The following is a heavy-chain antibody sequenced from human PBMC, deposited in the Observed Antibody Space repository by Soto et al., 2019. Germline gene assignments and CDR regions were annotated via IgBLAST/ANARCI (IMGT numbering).Heavy chain of an antibody. D-gene: IGHD3-16*02. CDR1: GFTFSSYA. CDR2: ISGSGGST. Sequence: EVQLLESGGGVVHPGGSLRLACAASGFTFSSYAMSWVRQAPGKGLEWVSAISGSGGSTYYADSVKGRFTISRDNSKNRLYLQRDSLRAEDTAVYYCAKSARAVWGSYRKRYTYYYGMDVWGQGTTVTVSS. V-gene: IGHV3-23*01. CDR3: AKSARAVWGSYRKRYTYYYGMDV. J-gene: IGHJ6*02.